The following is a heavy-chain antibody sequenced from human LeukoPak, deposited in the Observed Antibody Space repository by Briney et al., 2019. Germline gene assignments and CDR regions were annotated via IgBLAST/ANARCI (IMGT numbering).Heavy chain of an antibody. CDR3: ARAEGGSNLDH. V-gene: IGHV3-30-3*01. D-gene: IGHD1-26*01. J-gene: IGHJ4*02. CDR1: EFTFSSYA. Sequence: GRSLRLSCAASEFTFSSYAMHWVRQAPGKGLEWVAVISYDGSNQYYADSVRGRFTISRDTSKNTLYLQMNNLRAEDTAVYYCARAEGGSNLDHWGQGTLVTVSS. CDR2: ISYDGSNQ.